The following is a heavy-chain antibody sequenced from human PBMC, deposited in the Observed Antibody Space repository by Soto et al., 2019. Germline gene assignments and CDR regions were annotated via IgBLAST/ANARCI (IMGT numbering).Heavy chain of an antibody. D-gene: IGHD1-1*01. J-gene: IGHJ4*02. CDR3: ARTTTTKSRDY. CDR1: GFTFSSYD. CDR2: ISVTGSGT. Sequence: EVQLLESGGGLVQPGGSLGLSCAASGFTFSSYDMSWVRQAPGKGLESVSSISVTGSGTYYADSVKGRFTISRDNSKNTRYLQMNSLRVEDTAVYYCARTTTTKSRDYWGQGTLVTVSS. V-gene: IGHV3-23*01.